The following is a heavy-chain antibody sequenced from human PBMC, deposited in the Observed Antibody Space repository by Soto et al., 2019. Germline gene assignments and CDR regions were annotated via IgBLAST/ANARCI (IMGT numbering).Heavy chain of an antibody. D-gene: IGHD6-13*01. CDR2: IVVGSGNT. CDR3: AADPYSSTPYNWFDP. Sequence: GASVKVSCKASGDTFNFYTINWVRQARGQRLEWIGWIVVGSGNTNYAQKFQERVTITRDMSTSTAYMELSSLRSEDTAVYYCAADPYSSTPYNWFDPWGRGTLVTVSS. J-gene: IGHJ5*02. CDR1: GDTFNFYT. V-gene: IGHV1-58*02.